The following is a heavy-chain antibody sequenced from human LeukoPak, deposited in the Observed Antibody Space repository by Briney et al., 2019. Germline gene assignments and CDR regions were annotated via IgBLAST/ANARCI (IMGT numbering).Heavy chain of an antibody. V-gene: IGHV3-30*02. CDR3: ARENDRDDAFDI. J-gene: IGHJ3*02. CDR2: IRYDGSNK. D-gene: IGHD5-24*01. CDR1: GFTFSSYA. Sequence: GGSLRLSCVTSGFTFSSYAMHWVRQAPGKGLEWVAFIRYDGSNKYYADSVKGRFTISRDNSKNPLYLQMNSLRAEDTAVYYCARENDRDDAFDIWGQGTMVTVPS.